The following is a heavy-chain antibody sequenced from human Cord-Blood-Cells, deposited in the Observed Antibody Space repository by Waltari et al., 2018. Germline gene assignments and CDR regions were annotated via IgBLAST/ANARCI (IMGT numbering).Heavy chain of an antibody. J-gene: IGHJ3*02. CDR3: ARVPIAARGAFDI. D-gene: IGHD6-6*01. CDR2: MNPNSGNT. Sequence: QVQLVQAGAEAKTTGAPVKGFCQAAGHGCPSYDLNWVRQATGQGLEWMGWMNPNSGNTGYAQKFQGRVTITRNTSISTAYMELSSLRSEDTAVYYCARVPIAARGAFDIWGQGTMVTVSS. CDR1: GHGCPSYD. V-gene: IGHV1-8*01.